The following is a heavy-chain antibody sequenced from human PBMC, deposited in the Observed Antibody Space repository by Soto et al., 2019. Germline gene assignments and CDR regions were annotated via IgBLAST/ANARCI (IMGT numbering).Heavy chain of an antibody. V-gene: IGHV3-30*18. CDR3: AKAGVAAAGDY. Sequence: QVQLVESGGGVVQPGRSLRLSCAASGFTFSSYGMHWVRQAPGKGLEWVAAISYDGSNKYYADSVKGRFTISRDNSKNTLYLQMNSLRAEDTAVYYCAKAGVAAAGDYWGQGTLVTVSS. D-gene: IGHD6-13*01. J-gene: IGHJ4*02. CDR1: GFTFSSYG. CDR2: ISYDGSNK.